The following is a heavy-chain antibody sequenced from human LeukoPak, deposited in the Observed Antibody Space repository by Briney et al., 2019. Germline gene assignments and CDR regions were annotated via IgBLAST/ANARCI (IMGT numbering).Heavy chain of an antibody. J-gene: IGHJ4*02. CDR3: ARYHYGDLDYFDY. CDR2: IDYSGSSI. D-gene: IGHD4-17*01. CDR1: GFTFSSYE. V-gene: IGHV3-48*03. Sequence: GGSLRLSCAASGFTFSSYEMNWVRQAPGKGLEWVSYIDYSGSSIYYADSVRGRFTISRDNAKNSLFLQMTSLRAEDTAVYYCARYHYGDLDYFDYWGQGTLVTVSS.